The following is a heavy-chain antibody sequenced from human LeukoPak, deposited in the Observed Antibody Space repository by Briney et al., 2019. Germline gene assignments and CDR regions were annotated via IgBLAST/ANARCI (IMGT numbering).Heavy chain of an antibody. Sequence: GASVNVSCKASGGTFSSYAISWVRQAPGQGLEWMGGIIPIFGTANYAQKFQGRVTITADESTSTAYMELSSLRSEDTAVYYCARDRHYYDSSGYGETYYFDYWGQGTLVTVSS. V-gene: IGHV1-69*13. CDR2: IIPIFGTA. CDR1: GGTFSSYA. D-gene: IGHD3-22*01. CDR3: ARDRHYYDSSGYGETYYFDY. J-gene: IGHJ4*02.